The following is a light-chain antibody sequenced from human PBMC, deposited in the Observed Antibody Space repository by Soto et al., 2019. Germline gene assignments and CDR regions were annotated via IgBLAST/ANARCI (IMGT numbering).Light chain of an antibody. CDR1: QGVSGN. J-gene: IGKJ1*01. CDR3: QQYKNWPLST. V-gene: IGKV3-15*01. Sequence: EILMTQSPATLSVSPGERVTLSCRASQGVSGNLAWYQKKPGQAPRLIVYDASTRASGLPARFSGSGSGTEFNLTISSLQSEDFAVYYCQQYKNWPLSTFGQGTKVEIK. CDR2: DAS.